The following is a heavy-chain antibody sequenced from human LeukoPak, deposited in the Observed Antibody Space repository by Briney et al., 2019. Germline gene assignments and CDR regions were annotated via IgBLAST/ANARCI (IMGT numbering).Heavy chain of an antibody. CDR2: INHSGST. Sequence: ASETLSLTCAVYGGSFSGYYWSWIRQPPGKGLEWIGEINHSGSTNYNPSLKSRVTISVDTSKNQFSLKLSSVTAADTAVYYCARGKDDYVWGSYRNNWFDPWGQGTLVTVSS. CDR3: ARGKDDYVWGSYRNNWFDP. V-gene: IGHV4-34*01. D-gene: IGHD3-16*02. CDR1: GGSFSGYY. J-gene: IGHJ5*02.